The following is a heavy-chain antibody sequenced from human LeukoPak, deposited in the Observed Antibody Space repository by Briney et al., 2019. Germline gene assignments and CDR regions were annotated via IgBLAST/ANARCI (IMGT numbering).Heavy chain of an antibody. CDR1: GGSFSGYY. V-gene: IGHV4-59*01. J-gene: IGHJ4*02. CDR2: IYYSGTT. CDR3: ARGVYIAAAQYGY. Sequence: NPSETLSLTCAVYGGSFSGYYWSWIRQPPGKGLEWIGYIYYSGTTNYNPSLKSRVTISVDTSKNQFSLKLNSVTAADTAVYYCARGVYIAAAQYGYWGQGTLVTVSS. D-gene: IGHD6-13*01.